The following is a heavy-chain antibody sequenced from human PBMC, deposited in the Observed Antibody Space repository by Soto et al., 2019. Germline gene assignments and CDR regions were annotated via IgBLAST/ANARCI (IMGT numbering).Heavy chain of an antibody. CDR2: INPSGGST. CDR3: ARESPSSTIEEGYGMDV. J-gene: IGHJ6*02. Sequence: ASVKVSCKASGYTFTSYYMHWVRQAPGQGLEWMGIINPSGGSTSYAQKFQGRVTMTTDTFTSTAYMELRSLRSDDTAVSYCARESPSSTIEEGYGMDVWGQGTTVTVSS. V-gene: IGHV1-46*01. CDR1: GYTFTSYY. D-gene: IGHD3-9*01.